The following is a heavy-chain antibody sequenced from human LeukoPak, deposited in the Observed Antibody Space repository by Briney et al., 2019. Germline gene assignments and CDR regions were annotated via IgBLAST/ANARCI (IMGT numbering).Heavy chain of an antibody. J-gene: IGHJ3*02. D-gene: IGHD2-15*01. CDR1: GGSFSGYY. Sequence: PSETLSLTCAVYGGSFSGYYWSWIRQPPGKGLEWIGEINHSESTNYNPSLKSRVTISVDTSKNQFSLKLSSVTAADTAVYYCAREDLSSNDAFDIWGQGTMVTVSS. CDR2: INHSEST. CDR3: AREDLSSNDAFDI. V-gene: IGHV4-34*01.